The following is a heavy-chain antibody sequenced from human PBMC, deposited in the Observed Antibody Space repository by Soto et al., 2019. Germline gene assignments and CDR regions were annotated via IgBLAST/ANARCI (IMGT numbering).Heavy chain of an antibody. CDR1: GFNFNTFA. Sequence: QVSESGGGLVQSGGSLRLSCAASGFNFNTFAVSWIRQAPGKGLEWVSHISSSGDSRDYADSVRGRFTISRDNSKNVLFLQMNSLRADDTATYYCAKDPPSPWTANWVDPWGKGTLVTVSS. V-gene: IGHV3-23*01. J-gene: IGHJ5*02. D-gene: IGHD5-12*01. CDR3: AKDPPSPWTANWVDP. CDR2: ISSSGDSR.